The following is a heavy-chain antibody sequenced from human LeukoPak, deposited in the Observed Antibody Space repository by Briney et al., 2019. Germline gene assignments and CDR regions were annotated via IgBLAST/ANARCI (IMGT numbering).Heavy chain of an antibody. CDR1: GGSISSSSYY. CDR3: ARAGSGFDNWFDP. D-gene: IGHD3-10*01. Sequence: SETLSLTCTVSGGSISSSSYYWGWLRQPPGTGLEWIGSIYYSGSTYYNPSLKSRVTISVDTSKNQFSLKLSSVTAADTAVYYCARAGSGFDNWFDPWGQGTLVTVSS. CDR2: IYYSGST. J-gene: IGHJ5*02. V-gene: IGHV4-39*07.